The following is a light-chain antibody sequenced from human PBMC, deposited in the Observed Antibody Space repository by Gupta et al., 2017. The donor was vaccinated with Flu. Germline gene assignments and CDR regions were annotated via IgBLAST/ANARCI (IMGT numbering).Light chain of an antibody. J-gene: IGKJ1*01. V-gene: IGKV1-33*01. Sequence: IQLTQSPSSLSASVGDRVTVTCQASQGIHNYLNWYQHKPGKAPTLLVYDASNWETGVASRFSGSGCGTEFTLTTTSLQQEDFAAYYCHHHENRPLFAFGHGTTVEV. CDR1: QGIHNY. CDR3: HHHENRPLFA. CDR2: DAS.